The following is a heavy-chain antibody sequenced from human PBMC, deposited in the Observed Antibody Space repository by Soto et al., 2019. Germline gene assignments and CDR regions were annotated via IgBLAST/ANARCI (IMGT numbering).Heavy chain of an antibody. CDR1: GGSISSGGYS. Sequence: QLQLQESGSGLVKPSQTLSLTCAVSGGSISSGGYSWSWIRQPPGKGLEWIGYIYHSGSTYYNPSLKSRVTISVDRSKNQFSLKLSSVTAADTAVYYCARDPDYGDYLGAFDIWGQGTMVTVSS. V-gene: IGHV4-30-2*01. CDR3: ARDPDYGDYLGAFDI. CDR2: IYHSGST. D-gene: IGHD4-17*01. J-gene: IGHJ3*02.